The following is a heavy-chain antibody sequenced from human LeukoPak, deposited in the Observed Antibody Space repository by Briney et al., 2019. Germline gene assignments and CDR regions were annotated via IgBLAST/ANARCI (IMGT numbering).Heavy chain of an antibody. V-gene: IGHV3-66*01. D-gene: IGHD3-22*01. J-gene: IGHJ4*02. CDR2: LYSGGNT. CDR1: GFTVSSNY. Sequence: PGGSLRLSCVASGFTVSSNYMSWVRQAPGKGLEWVSVLYSGGNTNYADSVKGRFTISRDNSKNTLYLQMNSLRAEDTAVYYCARVVDSSFDYWGQGTLVTVSS. CDR3: ARVVDSSFDY.